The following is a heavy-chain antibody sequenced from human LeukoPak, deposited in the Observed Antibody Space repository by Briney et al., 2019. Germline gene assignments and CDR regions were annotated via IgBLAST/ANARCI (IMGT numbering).Heavy chain of an antibody. Sequence: AGGSLRLSCAASGFTFSTYSMNWVRQAPGKGLEWVSSISSSSSYIYYADSVKGRFTISRDNAKNSLYLQMNSLRAEDTAVYYCARARGWNYDNWGQGTLVTVSS. V-gene: IGHV3-21*01. D-gene: IGHD1-7*01. CDR1: GFTFSTYS. CDR3: ARARGWNYDN. CDR2: ISSSSSYI. J-gene: IGHJ4*02.